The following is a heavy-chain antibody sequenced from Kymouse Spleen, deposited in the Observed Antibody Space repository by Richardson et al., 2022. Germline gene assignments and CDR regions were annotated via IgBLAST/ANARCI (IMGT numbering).Heavy chain of an antibody. D-gene: IGHD6-19*01. CDR2: INAGNGNT. CDR3: ARDSIAVAGTDYYYGMDV. V-gene: IGHV1-3*01. Sequence: QVQLVQSGAEVKKPGASVKVSCKASGYTFTSYAMHWVRQAPGQRLEWMGWINAGNGNTKYSQKFQGRVTITRDTSASTAYMELSSLRSEDTAVYYCARDSIAVAGTDYYYGMDVWGQGTTVTVSS. J-gene: IGHJ6*02. CDR1: GYTFTSYA.